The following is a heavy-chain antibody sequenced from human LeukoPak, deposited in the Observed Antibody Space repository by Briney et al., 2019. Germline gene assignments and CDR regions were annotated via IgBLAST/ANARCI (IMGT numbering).Heavy chain of an antibody. J-gene: IGHJ2*01. CDR1: GFTFSSHA. CDR2: ITDSGSST. CDR3: AKDWSSSGSYVPWYFDL. V-gene: IGHV3-23*01. Sequence: GGSLRLSCAASGFTFSSHAVTWVRQAPGKGLEWVSSITDSGSSTYHADSVKGRLTISRDNSKNTLYLQMNSLRDEDTAVYYCAKDWSSSGSYVPWYFDLWGRGTLVTVSS. D-gene: IGHD1-26*01.